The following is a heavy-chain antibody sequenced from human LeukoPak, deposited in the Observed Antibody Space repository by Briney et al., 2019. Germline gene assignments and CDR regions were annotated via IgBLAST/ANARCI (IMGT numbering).Heavy chain of an antibody. CDR3: ARRGGSSSRRSPIDY. J-gene: IGHJ4*02. V-gene: IGHV3-7*01. D-gene: IGHD6-6*01. Sequence: GESLRLSCAASGFAFGSYTMNWVRQAPGKGPEWVANIKQDGSQRYYVDSVRGRFTISRDNAKNSLFLQMNGLRAEDTAVYYCARRGGSSSRRSPIDYWGQGTLVTVSS. CDR2: IKQDGSQR. CDR1: GFAFGSYT.